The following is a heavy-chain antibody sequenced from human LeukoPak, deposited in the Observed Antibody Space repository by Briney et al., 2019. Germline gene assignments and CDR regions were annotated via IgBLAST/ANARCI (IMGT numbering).Heavy chain of an antibody. CDR2: INGGGGAT. CDR1: GFTFSNYA. CDR3: ARGRVDDAFGI. J-gene: IGHJ3*02. Sequence: GGSLRLSCAASGFTFSNYAMSWVRQAPGRGLNWVSSINGGGGATVYADPVKGRFTISRDNSKNTLYLQMNSLRAEDTAVYYCARGRVDDAFGIWGQGTMVTVSS. V-gene: IGHV3-23*01.